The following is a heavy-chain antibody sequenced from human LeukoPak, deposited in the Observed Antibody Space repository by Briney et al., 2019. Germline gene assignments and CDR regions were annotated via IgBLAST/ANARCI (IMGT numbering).Heavy chain of an antibody. CDR3: ARSIVRGVSGAFDI. Sequence: PGGSLRLSCAASGFTFSSYAMSWVRQAPGKGLEWVSAISGSGGSTYYADSVKGRFTISRDNSKNTLYQQMNSLRAEDTAVYYSARSIVRGVSGAFDIWGQGTIVTVSS. CDR1: GFTFSSYA. J-gene: IGHJ3*02. V-gene: IGHV3-23*01. D-gene: IGHD3-10*01. CDR2: ISGSGGST.